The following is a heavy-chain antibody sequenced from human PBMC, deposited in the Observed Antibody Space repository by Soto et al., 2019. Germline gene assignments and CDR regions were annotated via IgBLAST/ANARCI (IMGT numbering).Heavy chain of an antibody. J-gene: IGHJ5*01. CDR2: VHISGHS. CDR3: ARVRQCCSGNNCYFDP. CDR1: GGSVRAPDW. Sequence: QVPLQESGPGLVAPSGTLSLTCTLSGGSVRAPDWWHWVRQSPDKGLEWIAEVHISGHSNYNPSLRSRVSVSIDSSTNQFYLNLKSVTAADTAMYYCARVRQCCSGNNCYFDPWGQGTQVTISS. D-gene: IGHD2-2*01. V-gene: IGHV4-4*02.